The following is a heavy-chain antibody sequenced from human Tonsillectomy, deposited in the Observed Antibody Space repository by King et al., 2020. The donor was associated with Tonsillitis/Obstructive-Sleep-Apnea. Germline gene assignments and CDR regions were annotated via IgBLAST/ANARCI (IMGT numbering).Heavy chain of an antibody. CDR1: GFTFSSYW. V-gene: IGHV3-74*01. J-gene: IGHJ4*02. CDR2: INSDGSST. D-gene: IGHD3-22*01. Sequence: VQLVESGGGLVQPGGSLRLSCAASGFTFSSYWMHWVRQAPGKGLVWVSRINSDGSSTSYADSVKGRFTISRDNAKNTLYLQMNSLRAEDTAVYYCARDFSYYDSSGDSPTGVQFDYWGQGTLVTVSS. CDR3: ARDFSYYDSSGDSPTGVQFDY.